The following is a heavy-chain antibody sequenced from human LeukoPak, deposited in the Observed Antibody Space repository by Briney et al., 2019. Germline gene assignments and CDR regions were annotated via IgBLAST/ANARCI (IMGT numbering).Heavy chain of an antibody. J-gene: IGHJ4*02. CDR2: IYSGGST. D-gene: IGHD3-22*01. CDR1: GFTVSSNY. Sequence: PGGSLRLSCAASGFTVSSNYMSWVRQAPGKGLEWVSVIYSGGSTYYADSVKGRFTISRDNSKNTLYLQMNGLRAEDTAVYYCARSKNHYYDSSGYYFNLIPPFDYWGQGTLVTVSS. V-gene: IGHV3-53*01. CDR3: ARSKNHYYDSSGYYFNLIPPFDY.